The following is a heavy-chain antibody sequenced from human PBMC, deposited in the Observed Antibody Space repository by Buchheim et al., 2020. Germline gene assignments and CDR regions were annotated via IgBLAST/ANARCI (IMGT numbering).Heavy chain of an antibody. V-gene: IGHV3-66*01. CDR3: ARVVRGAYDFWRAYWDWFDP. D-gene: IGHD3-3*01. CDR1: GFTVSSNY. CDR2: IYSGGST. Sequence: EVQLVESGGGLVQPGGSLRLSCAASGFTVSSNYMSWVRQAPGKGLEWVSVIYSGGSTYYADSVKGKFTISRDNSKNTLYLQMNSLRAEDTAVYYCARVVRGAYDFWRAYWDWFDPWGQGTL. J-gene: IGHJ5*02.